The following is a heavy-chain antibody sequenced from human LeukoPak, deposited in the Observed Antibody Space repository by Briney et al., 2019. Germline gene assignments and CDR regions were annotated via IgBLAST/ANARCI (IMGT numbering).Heavy chain of an antibody. Sequence: PSGTLSLTCTVSGGSITSKTYYWAWIRQPPGKGLERHGYIYYNGSPTNTPSLKSRLPSSVAASKNHFSLKLSSVAAADTAVYYCARTPPPDFYDSSGYYYEGGDYWGQGTLVTVS. J-gene: IGHJ4*02. D-gene: IGHD3-22*01. V-gene: IGHV4-39*02. CDR1: GGSITSKTYY. CDR3: ARTPPPDFYDSSGYYYEGGDY. CDR2: IYYNGSP.